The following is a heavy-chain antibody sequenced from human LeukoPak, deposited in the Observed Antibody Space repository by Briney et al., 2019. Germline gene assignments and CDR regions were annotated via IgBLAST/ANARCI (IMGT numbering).Heavy chain of an antibody. V-gene: IGHV3-30-3*01. D-gene: IGHD3-10*01. CDR3: ARDLIGFRELLSPYRMDV. CDR2: ISYDGSNK. CDR1: GFTFSYYA. Sequence: PGGSLRLSCAASGFTFSYYAMHWVRQAPGKGLEWVAFISYDGSNKYYADSVKGRFTISRDNSKNTLYLQMNSLRAEDTAVYYCARDLIGFRELLSPYRMDVWGQGTTVTVSS. J-gene: IGHJ6*02.